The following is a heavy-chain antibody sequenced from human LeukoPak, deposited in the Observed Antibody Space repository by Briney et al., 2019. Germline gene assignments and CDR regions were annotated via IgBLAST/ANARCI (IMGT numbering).Heavy chain of an antibody. Sequence: SETLCLTCAVYGGSFSGYYWNWIRQPPGKGLEWIGEINHSGSTSYNPSLKSRVTISIDTSKNQFSLKLSSVTAADTAVYYCARDFAFDIWGQGTMVTVSS. CDR3: ARDFAFDI. CDR1: GGSFSGYY. V-gene: IGHV4-34*01. CDR2: INHSGST. J-gene: IGHJ3*02.